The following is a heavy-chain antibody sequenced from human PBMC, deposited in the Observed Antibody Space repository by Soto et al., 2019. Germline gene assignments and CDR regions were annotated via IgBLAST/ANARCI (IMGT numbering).Heavy chain of an antibody. CDR2: IYHSGST. CDR3: VRDLYSSSWYALFDS. D-gene: IGHD6-13*01. CDR1: GYSINRSYY. V-gene: IGHV4-38-2*02. J-gene: IGHJ4*02. Sequence: RSLTFTVSGYSINRSYYWGWIRQPPGKGLECIGSIYHSGSTSYNQSLKRRVTISVDTSKNQFSLKLCSVTAADTAVYFCVRDLYSSSWYALFDSWGQGSLVTVSS.